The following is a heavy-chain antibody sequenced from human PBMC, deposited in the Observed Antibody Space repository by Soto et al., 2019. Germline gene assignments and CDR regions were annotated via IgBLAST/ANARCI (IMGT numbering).Heavy chain of an antibody. D-gene: IGHD3-22*01. J-gene: IGHJ4*02. CDR1: GFTFSSYW. CDR3: ARDTGKGYYDRRPRRSDY. Sequence: EVQLVESGGGLVQPGGSLRLSCAASGFTFSSYWMHWVRQAPGKGLVWVSRINSDGSSTSYADSVKGRFTISRDNAKKTLYLKMNSLRAEDTAVYDCARDTGKGYYDRRPRRSDYWGQGTLVTVSS. CDR2: INSDGSST. V-gene: IGHV3-74*01.